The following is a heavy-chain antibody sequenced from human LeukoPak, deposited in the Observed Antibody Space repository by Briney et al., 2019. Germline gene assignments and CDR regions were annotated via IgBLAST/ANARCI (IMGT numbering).Heavy chain of an antibody. CDR2: ISSSGSYI. D-gene: IGHD4-17*01. V-gene: IGHV3-21*01. J-gene: IGHJ4*02. CDR1: GFTFSRYS. Sequence: GGSLRLSCVASGFTFSRYSMNWVRQAPGKGLEWVSSISSSGSYIYYADSVKGRFTISRDNAKNSLYLQLNSLRVEDTALYYCARDLDGEAFWGQGTLVTVSS. CDR3: ARDLDGEAF.